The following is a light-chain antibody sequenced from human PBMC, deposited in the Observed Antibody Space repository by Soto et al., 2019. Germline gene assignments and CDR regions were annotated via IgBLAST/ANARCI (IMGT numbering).Light chain of an antibody. CDR2: DAS. J-gene: IGKJ4*01. CDR3: QQFSSYPLT. Sequence: EIVMTQSPATLSVSPGERATLSCRASQSVSNYFAWYQQKPGQAPRLLIYDASSRATGIPDRFSGGGSGTDFTLTIRRLEPEDFAVYYCQQFSSYPLTFGGGTKVDI. CDR1: QSVSNY. V-gene: IGKV3-20*01.